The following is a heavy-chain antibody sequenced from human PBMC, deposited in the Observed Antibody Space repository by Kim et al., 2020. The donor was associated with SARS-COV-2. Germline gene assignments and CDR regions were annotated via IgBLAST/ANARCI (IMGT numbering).Heavy chain of an antibody. CDR2: IYTSGST. Sequence: SETLSLTCTVSGGSISSYYWNWIRQPAGKGLEWIGRIYTSGSTNYNPSLKSRVTMSVDTSKNQFSLKLSSVTAADTAVYYCAGKKYYYDSSAYYGLDVWGQGTTVTVSS. J-gene: IGHJ6*02. D-gene: IGHD3-22*01. CDR3: AGKKYYYDSSAYYGLDV. CDR1: GGSISSYY. V-gene: IGHV4-4*07.